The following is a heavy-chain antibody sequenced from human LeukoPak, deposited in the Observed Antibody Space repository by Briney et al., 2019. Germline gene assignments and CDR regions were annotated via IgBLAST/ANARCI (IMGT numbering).Heavy chain of an antibody. CDR3: ARDVGTTGWHTFDY. CDR1: GDILSSNNGA. D-gene: IGHD3-9*01. J-gene: IGHJ4*02. CDR2: TYYRSKLYN. Sequence: SQTLSLTCALSGDILSSNNGAGHWSRQPPSRGLEWLGRTYYRSKLYNDYAGSLMSRITISQDTSKNQFSLQLYSVTPEDTAVYYCARDVGTTGWHTFDYWGQGTLVTVSS. V-gene: IGHV6-1*01.